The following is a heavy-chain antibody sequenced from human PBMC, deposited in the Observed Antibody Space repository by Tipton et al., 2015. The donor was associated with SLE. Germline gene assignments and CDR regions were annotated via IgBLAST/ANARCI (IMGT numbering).Heavy chain of an antibody. Sequence: TLSLTCAVYGGSFSGYYWSWIRQPPGKGLEWIGYIYYSGSTNYNPSLKSRVTISVDTSKNQFSLKLSSVTAADTAVYYCARRTYYDFWSGYSYYFDYWGQGTLVTVSS. V-gene: IGHV4-59*01. CDR1: GGSFSGYY. CDR2: IYYSGST. D-gene: IGHD3-3*01. CDR3: ARRTYYDFWSGYSYYFDY. J-gene: IGHJ4*02.